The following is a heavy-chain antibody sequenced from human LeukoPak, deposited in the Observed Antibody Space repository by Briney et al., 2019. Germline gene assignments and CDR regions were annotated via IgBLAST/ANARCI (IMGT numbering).Heavy chain of an antibody. V-gene: IGHV4-30-4*01. CDR1: GGSISSGDYY. CDR2: IYYSGST. J-gene: IGHJ5*02. Sequence: SETLSLTCTVSGGSISSGDYYWSWIRQPPGKGLEWIGYIYYSGSTYYNPSLKSRVTISVDTSKNQFSLRLSSVTAADTAVYYCARGLVTDGFDPWGQGTLVTVSS. CDR3: ARGLVTDGFDP. D-gene: IGHD2-21*02.